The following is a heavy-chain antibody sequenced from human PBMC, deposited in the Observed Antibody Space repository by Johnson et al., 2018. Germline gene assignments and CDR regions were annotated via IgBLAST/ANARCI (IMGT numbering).Heavy chain of an antibody. D-gene: IGHD3-3*01. Sequence: VQLVESGGGLVQPGGSLRLSCAASGLTFKSYWMSWVRQAPGKGLEWVANINEDGSEKYYVDSVKGRFTISRDNAKKSLYLQMNSLRAEDTAVYYCARERVASAFRSGYSDFYYYMDVWGKGTTVTVSS. CDR1: GLTFKSYW. CDR3: ARERVASAFRSGYSDFYYYMDV. CDR2: INEDGSEK. V-gene: IGHV3-7*01. J-gene: IGHJ6*03.